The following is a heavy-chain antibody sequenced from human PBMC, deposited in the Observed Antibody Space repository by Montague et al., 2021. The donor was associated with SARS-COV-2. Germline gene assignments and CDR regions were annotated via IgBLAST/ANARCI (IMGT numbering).Heavy chain of an antibody. CDR2: INHSGST. CDR1: GGSFSGYY. CDR3: ASGPSLRYFYGSGIYKSFEY. J-gene: IGHJ1*01. Sequence: SETLSLTCAVYGGSFSGYYWSWIRQPPGKGLEWIGEINHSGSTNYNPSLKSRVTTSRDTSKSQFSLKLSSVTAADTAVYYCASGPSLRYFYGSGIYKSFEYWGQGTLVTVSS. V-gene: IGHV4-34*01. D-gene: IGHD3-10*01.